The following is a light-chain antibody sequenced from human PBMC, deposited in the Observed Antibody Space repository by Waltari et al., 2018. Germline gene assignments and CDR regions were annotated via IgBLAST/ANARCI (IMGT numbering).Light chain of an antibody. CDR2: KDS. Sequence: SYELTQPSSVSVSPAQTARITSSGDVLAKKYARWFQQKPGQAPVLVIYKDSERPSGIPERFSGSSSGTTVTLTISGAQVEDEADYYCYSAADNNWVFGGGTKLTVL. V-gene: IGLV3-27*01. J-gene: IGLJ3*02. CDR1: VLAKKY. CDR3: YSAADNNWV.